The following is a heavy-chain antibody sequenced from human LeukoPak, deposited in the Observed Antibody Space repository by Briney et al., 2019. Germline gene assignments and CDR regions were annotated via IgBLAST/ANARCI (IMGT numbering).Heavy chain of an antibody. J-gene: IGHJ4*02. CDR2: IYLSGGT. CDR1: GGSISSGSYY. D-gene: IGHD3-10*01. CDR3: AREPSLLLWFGEFDY. Sequence: TSETLSLTCTVSGGSISSGSYYWGWIRQPPGKGLEWIGSIYLSGGTYYNPSLKSRVTISVDTSKNQFSLKLSSVTAADTAVYYCAREPSLLLWFGEFDYWGQGTLVTVSS. V-gene: IGHV4-39*07.